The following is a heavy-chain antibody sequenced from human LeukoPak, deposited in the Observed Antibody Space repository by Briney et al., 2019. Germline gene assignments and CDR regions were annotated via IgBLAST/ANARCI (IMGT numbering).Heavy chain of an antibody. J-gene: IGHJ5*02. D-gene: IGHD2-8*01. Sequence: SETLSLTCTVSGGSISSSSYYWGWIRQPPGKGLEWIGSIYYSGSTYYNPSLKSRVTISVDTSKNQFSLKLRSVTAADTAVYYCARGGPRRGVLMVYASNWFDPWGQGTLVTVSS. CDR3: ARGGPRRGVLMVYASNWFDP. CDR2: IYYSGST. CDR1: GGSISSSSYY. V-gene: IGHV4-39*07.